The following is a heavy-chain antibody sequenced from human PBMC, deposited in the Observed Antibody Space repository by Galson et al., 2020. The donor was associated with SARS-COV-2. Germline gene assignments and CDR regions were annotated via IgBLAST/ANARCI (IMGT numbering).Heavy chain of an antibody. CDR3: ARHGRGELLFPFDY. D-gene: IGHD1-26*01. Sequence: SETLSLTCTVSGGSISSSIYFWGWIRQPPGKALQWLGTTYDSESTYYDPSLKSRLTISVDTSKNQFSLKLSSVTAADTAVYYCARHGRGELLFPFDYWGQGILVTVSS. CDR2: TYDSEST. CDR1: GGSISSSIYF. J-gene: IGHJ4*02. V-gene: IGHV4-39*01.